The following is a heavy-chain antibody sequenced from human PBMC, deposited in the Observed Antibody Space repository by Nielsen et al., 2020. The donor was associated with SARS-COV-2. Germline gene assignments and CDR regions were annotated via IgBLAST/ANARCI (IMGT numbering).Heavy chain of an antibody. D-gene: IGHD3-9*01. V-gene: IGHV1-46*01. Sequence: SVQVSCKASGYTFTSYYMHWVRQAPGQGLEWMGIINPSGGSTSYAQKFQGRVTMTRDTSTSTVYMELSSLRSEDTAVYYCAREGILTGPDYWGQGTLVTVSS. J-gene: IGHJ4*02. CDR1: GYTFTSYY. CDR3: AREGILTGPDY. CDR2: INPSGGST.